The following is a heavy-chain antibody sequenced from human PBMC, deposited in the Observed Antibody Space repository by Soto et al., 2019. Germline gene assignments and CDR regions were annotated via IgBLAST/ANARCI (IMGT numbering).Heavy chain of an antibody. V-gene: IGHV3-23*01. D-gene: IGHD3-22*01. Sequence: PGGSLRLSCAASGFTFSSYAMSWVRQAPGKGLEWVSAISGSGGSTYYADSVKGRFTISRDNSKNTLYLQMNSLRAEDTAVYYCTRVSITMIVVYGMDVWGQGTTVTVSS. CDR2: ISGSGGST. CDR1: GFTFSSYA. J-gene: IGHJ6*02. CDR3: TRVSITMIVVYGMDV.